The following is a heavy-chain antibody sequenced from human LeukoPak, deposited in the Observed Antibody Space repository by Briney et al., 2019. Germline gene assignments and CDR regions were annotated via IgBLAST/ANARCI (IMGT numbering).Heavy chain of an antibody. CDR3: ARGDYDGSGGFDP. V-gene: IGHV1-2*02. J-gene: IGHJ5*02. Sequence: ASVKVSCKASGYPFSAYYMHWVRQAPGQGLEWMGWINPNTGGTNYAQKFQGRVTVTRDTSINTAYMELSRLRSDDTAVYYCARGDYDGSGGFDPWGQGTLVTVSS. CDR1: GYPFSAYY. CDR2: INPNTGGT. D-gene: IGHD3-22*01.